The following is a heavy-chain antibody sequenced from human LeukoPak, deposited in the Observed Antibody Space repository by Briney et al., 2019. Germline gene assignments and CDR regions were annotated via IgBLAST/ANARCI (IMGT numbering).Heavy chain of an antibody. CDR1: GFTFSSYS. D-gene: IGHD3-22*01. Sequence: GGSLRLSCAASGFTFSSYSMNWVRQAPRKGLEWVSRISESGSSTYYADSVKGRFTISRDNAKNSLYLQMTSLRAEDTAVYYCAREEGTNYYDSSGGFDYWGQGTLVTVSS. CDR3: AREEGTNYYDSSGGFDY. J-gene: IGHJ4*02. CDR2: ISESGSST. V-gene: IGHV3-21*06.